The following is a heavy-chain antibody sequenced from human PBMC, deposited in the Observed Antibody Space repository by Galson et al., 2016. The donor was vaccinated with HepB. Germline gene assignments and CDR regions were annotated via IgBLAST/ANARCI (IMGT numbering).Heavy chain of an antibody. J-gene: IGHJ4*02. Sequence: SVKVSCKVSGHTLTELPMHWVRQAPGKGLEWMGGFDPEGGETIYGQKFQGRVTMTEDTSTDTAYMELSSLRSEDTAVDYCATARTVIGIFDYWGQGTLVTVSS. CDR2: FDPEGGET. V-gene: IGHV1-24*01. D-gene: IGHD2-21*01. CDR3: ATARTVIGIFDY. CDR1: GHTLTELP.